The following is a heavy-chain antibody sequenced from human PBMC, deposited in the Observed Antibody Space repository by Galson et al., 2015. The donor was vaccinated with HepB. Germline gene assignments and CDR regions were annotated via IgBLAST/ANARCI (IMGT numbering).Heavy chain of an antibody. J-gene: IGHJ4*02. CDR1: GFTFSNAW. D-gene: IGHD3-22*01. V-gene: IGHV3-15*01. CDR2: IKSKTDGGTT. CDR3: TTDNPYDSSGYEHGY. Sequence: SLRLSCAASGFTFSNAWMSWVRQAPGKGLEWVGRIKSKTDGGTTDYAAPVKGRFTISRDDSKNTLYLQMNSLKTEDTAVYYCTTDNPYDSSGYEHGYWGQGTLVTVSS.